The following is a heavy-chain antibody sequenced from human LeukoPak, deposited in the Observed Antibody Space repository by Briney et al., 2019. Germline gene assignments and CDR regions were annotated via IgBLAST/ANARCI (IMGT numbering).Heavy chain of an antibody. D-gene: IGHD4-17*01. J-gene: IGHJ4*02. CDR2: INPSGGST. Sequence: ASVKVSCKASGYTFTSYYMHWVRQAPGQGLEWMAIINPSGGSTSYAQKFQGRVTMTRDTSTSTVYMELSSLRSEDTAVYYCARDYGDYVTVGYWGQGTLVTVSS. V-gene: IGHV1-46*01. CDR1: GYTFTSYY. CDR3: ARDYGDYVTVGY.